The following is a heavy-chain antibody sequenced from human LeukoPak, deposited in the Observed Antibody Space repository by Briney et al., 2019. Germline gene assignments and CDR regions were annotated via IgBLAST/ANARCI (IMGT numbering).Heavy chain of an antibody. J-gene: IGHJ6*03. Sequence: SVKVSCKVSGDTFRSNAVSWVRQGPRQGLEWMGGIIPIFGITNYAQKFQGRITVTADKSTSTAYMELSSLRSEDTALYDCARGITSGPYYYYYMDVWAKGTTVTVSS. CDR1: GDTFRSNA. CDR2: IIPIFGIT. D-gene: IGHD3-3*01. CDR3: ARGITSGPYYYYYMDV. V-gene: IGHV1-69*10.